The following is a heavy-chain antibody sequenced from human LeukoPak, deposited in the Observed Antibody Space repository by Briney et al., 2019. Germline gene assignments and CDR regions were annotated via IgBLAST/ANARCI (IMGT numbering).Heavy chain of an antibody. Sequence: PGGSLRLSCAASGFTFSSYSMNWVRQAPGKGLEWVSYISSSGSTIYYADSVKGRFTISRDNAKNSLYLQMNSLRAEDTAVYYCARDTGYYYDSSGVDYWGQGTLVTVSS. CDR1: GFTFSSYS. D-gene: IGHD3-22*01. V-gene: IGHV3-48*04. CDR3: ARDTGYYYDSSGVDY. J-gene: IGHJ4*02. CDR2: ISSSGSTI.